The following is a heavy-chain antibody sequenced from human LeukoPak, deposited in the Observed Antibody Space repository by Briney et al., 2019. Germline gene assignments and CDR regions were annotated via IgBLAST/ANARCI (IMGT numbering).Heavy chain of an antibody. CDR2: IYSGGST. Sequence: LAGGSLRLPCAASGFTVSSNYMSWVRQAPGKGLEWVSVIYSGGSTYDADSVKGRFTISRDNSKNTLYLQMNSLRAEDTAVYYCASSLTTVTLYYYYYMDVWGKGTTVTVSS. V-gene: IGHV3-66*02. J-gene: IGHJ6*03. CDR1: GFTVSSNY. D-gene: IGHD4-11*01. CDR3: ASSLTTVTLYYYYYMDV.